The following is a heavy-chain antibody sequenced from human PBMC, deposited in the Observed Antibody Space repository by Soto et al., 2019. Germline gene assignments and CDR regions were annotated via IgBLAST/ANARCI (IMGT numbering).Heavy chain of an antibody. V-gene: IGHV1-18*01. Sequence: QVQLVQSGAEVKKPGASVKVSCKASGYTFTSYGISWVRQAPGQGLEWMGWISAYNGNTNYAQKLQGRVTMTTDTPMSPACMELRSLRSDDTAVYYCGSDWAAAGPFDYWGQGTLFTVAS. D-gene: IGHD6-13*01. J-gene: IGHJ4*02. CDR2: ISAYNGNT. CDR3: GSDWAAAGPFDY. CDR1: GYTFTSYG.